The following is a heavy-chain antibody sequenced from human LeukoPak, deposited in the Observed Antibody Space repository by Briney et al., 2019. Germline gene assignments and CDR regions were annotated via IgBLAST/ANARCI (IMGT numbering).Heavy chain of an antibody. V-gene: IGHV1-2*02. CDR3: ARGLIVVVPAANIGDDY. CDR1: GYTFTGYY. D-gene: IGHD2-2*01. J-gene: IGHJ4*02. CDR2: INPNSGGT. Sequence: ASVKVSCKASGYTFTGYYMHWVRQAPGQGLEWMGWINPNSGGTNYAQKFQGRVTMTRDTSISTAYMELSRLRSDDTAVYYCARGLIVVVPAANIGDDYWGQGTLVTVSS.